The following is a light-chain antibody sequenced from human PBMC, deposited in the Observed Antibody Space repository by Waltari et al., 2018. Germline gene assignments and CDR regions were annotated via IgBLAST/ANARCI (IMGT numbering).Light chain of an antibody. Sequence: NFMLTQPHSVSESPGKTVTISCTRSSGSIASNYVQWYQQRPGSAPTTVIYEDNQRPSGVPDRCSGSIDSSSNSASLTISGLKTEDEADYYGQSYDSSNQGVFGGGTKLTVL. CDR3: QSYDSSNQGV. V-gene: IGLV6-57*03. J-gene: IGLJ3*02. CDR1: SGSIASNY. CDR2: EDN.